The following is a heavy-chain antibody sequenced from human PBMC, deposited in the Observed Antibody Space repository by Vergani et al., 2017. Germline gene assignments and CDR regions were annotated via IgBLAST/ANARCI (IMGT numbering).Heavy chain of an antibody. D-gene: IGHD2-15*01. CDR3: TRSECSGTTCYGHYFDL. CDR1: GFRVTTYY. Sequence: EVQLVESGGGLEQPGRSLRLSCRASGFRVTTYYMSWVRQAPGKGLEWVSVIKSDGRTSYAESVRGRFTISRDTSRNAVYLQMNILRVEDTGVYYCTRSECSGTTCYGHYFDLWGHGILVTVSS. CDR2: IKSDGRT. V-gene: IGHV3-66*02. J-gene: IGHJ4*01.